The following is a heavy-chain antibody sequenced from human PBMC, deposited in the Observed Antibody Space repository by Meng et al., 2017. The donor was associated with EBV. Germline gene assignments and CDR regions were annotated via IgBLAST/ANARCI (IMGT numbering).Heavy chain of an antibody. V-gene: IGHV2-5*02. CDR3: AHLDTAKLHFDY. CDR1: GFSRSTSGVG. Sequence: QLTLKAAAPPMVHPTQTLTPTCTCSGFSRSTSGVGVGWIRQPPGKALEWLALIYWDDDKRYIPSLKSRLTITKDTTKNQVVLTMTNMDPVDTATYYCAHLDTAKLHFDYWGQGTLVTVSS. J-gene: IGHJ4*02. CDR2: IYWDDDK. D-gene: IGHD5-18*01.